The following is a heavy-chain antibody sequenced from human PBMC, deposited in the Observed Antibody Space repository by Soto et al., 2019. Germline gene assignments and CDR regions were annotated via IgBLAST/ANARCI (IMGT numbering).Heavy chain of an antibody. CDR2: INTNGNI. CDR1: GGSFTNYY. J-gene: IGHJ3*02. V-gene: IGHV4-4*07. CDR3: ARLQLPDVTGAFDI. Sequence: PSETLSLTCSVSGGSFTNYYWGWIRQPAGKGLEYIGRINTNGNINYNPSLRSRVTMSVDSSKDQFSLSLTSVTAADTAVYYCARLQLPDVTGAFDIWGQGTMVTVSS. D-gene: IGHD2-21*01.